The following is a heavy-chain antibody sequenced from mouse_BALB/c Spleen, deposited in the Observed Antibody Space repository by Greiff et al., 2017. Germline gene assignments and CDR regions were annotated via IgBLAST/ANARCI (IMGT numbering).Heavy chain of an antibody. V-gene: IGHV2-9*02. J-gene: IGHJ4*01. CDR3: ARGPSRRAMDY. CDR2: IWAGGST. CDR1: GFSLTSYG. Sequence: VKLVESGPGLVAPSQSLSITCTVSGFSLTSYGVHWVRQPPGKGLEWLGVIWAGGSTNYYSALMSRLSIGKDNSKSQVFLKMNRLQTDDTAMYYCARGPSRRAMDYWGQGTSVTVSS.